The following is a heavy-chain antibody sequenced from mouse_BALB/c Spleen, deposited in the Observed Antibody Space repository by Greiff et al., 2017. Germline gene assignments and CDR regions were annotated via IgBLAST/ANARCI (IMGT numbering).Heavy chain of an antibody. CDR3: NAYYYGSRIAY. V-gene: IGHV1-7*01. Sequence: QVQLQQSGAELAKPGASVKMSCKASGYTFTSYWMHWVKQRPGQGLEWIGYINPSTGYTEYNQKFKDKATLTADKSSSTAYMQLSSLTSEDSAVYYCNAYYYGSRIAYWGQGTLVTVSA. J-gene: IGHJ3*01. CDR2: INPSTGYT. CDR1: GYTFTSYW. D-gene: IGHD1-1*01.